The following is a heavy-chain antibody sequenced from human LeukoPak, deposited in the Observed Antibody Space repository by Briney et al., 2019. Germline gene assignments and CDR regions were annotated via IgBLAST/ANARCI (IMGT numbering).Heavy chain of an antibody. CDR3: ARDPCGGDCYSALYYFDH. J-gene: IGHJ4*02. Sequence: GESLKISCKGSGYSFTNYWIGWVRQMPGKGLEWMGIIYPGDSDTRYSPSFQGQVTISADKSISTAYLQWSSLKASDTAMYYCARDPCGGDCYSALYYFDHWGQGSLVTVSS. D-gene: IGHD2-21*02. CDR1: GYSFTNYW. CDR2: IYPGDSDT. V-gene: IGHV5-51*01.